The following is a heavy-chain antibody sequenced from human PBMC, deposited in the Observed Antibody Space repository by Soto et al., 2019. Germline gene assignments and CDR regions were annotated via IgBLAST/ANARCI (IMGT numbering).Heavy chain of an antibody. Sequence: GGSLRLSCAASGFTFSSYSMNWVRQAPGKGLEWVSSISSSSSYIYYADSVKGRFTISRDNAKNSLYLQMNSLRAEDTSVYYCARDYYYDSSGYYAGFDYWGQGTLVTVSS. CDR2: ISSSSSYI. CDR3: ARDYYYDSSGYYAGFDY. J-gene: IGHJ4*02. CDR1: GFTFSSYS. V-gene: IGHV3-21*01. D-gene: IGHD3-22*01.